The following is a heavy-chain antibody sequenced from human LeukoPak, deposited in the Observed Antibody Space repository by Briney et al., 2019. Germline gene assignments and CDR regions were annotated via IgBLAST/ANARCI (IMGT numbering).Heavy chain of an antibody. CDR2: IYYSGNT. Sequence: SETLSLTCTVSGDSISSSSYYWGWIRQPPGKGLEWIGNIYYSGNTYYNPSLKSRVTISVDTSKNQFSLKLSSVTAADTAVYYCAGLYGSGSYYGYWGQGTLVTVSS. D-gene: IGHD3-10*01. J-gene: IGHJ4*02. CDR3: AGLYGSGSYYGY. V-gene: IGHV4-39*01. CDR1: GDSISSSSYY.